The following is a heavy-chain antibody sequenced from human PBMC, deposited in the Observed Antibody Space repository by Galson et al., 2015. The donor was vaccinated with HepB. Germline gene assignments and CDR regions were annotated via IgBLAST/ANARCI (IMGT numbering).Heavy chain of an antibody. V-gene: IGHV4-34*01. D-gene: IGHD3-10*01. CDR3: ARKRGLRGFDY. J-gene: IGHJ4*02. CDR2: IEHTGST. CDR1: GGSFSGYY. Sequence: ETLSLTCAVSGGSFSGYYWSWIRQPPGRGLEWIGEIEHTGSTNYKPSLKSRLTMSVDMSKNEISLRLSSVTAADTAVYYCARKRGLRGFDYWGQGTLVTVSS.